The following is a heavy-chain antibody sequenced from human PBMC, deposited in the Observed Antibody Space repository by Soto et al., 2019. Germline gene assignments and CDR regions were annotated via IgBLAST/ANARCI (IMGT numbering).Heavy chain of an antibody. J-gene: IGHJ6*02. V-gene: IGHV4-61*01. Sequence: PSETLSLTCTVSGGSVSSGSYYWSWIRQPPGKGLEWIGYIYYSGSTNYNPSLKSRVTISVDTSKNQFSLKLSSVTAADTAVYYCARVAAVAGYYYYGMDVWGQGTTVTVSS. CDR2: IYYSGST. CDR1: GGSVSSGSYY. D-gene: IGHD6-19*01. CDR3: ARVAAVAGYYYYGMDV.